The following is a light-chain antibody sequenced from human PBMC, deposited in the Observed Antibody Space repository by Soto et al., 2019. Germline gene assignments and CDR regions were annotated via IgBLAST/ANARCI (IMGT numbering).Light chain of an antibody. CDR3: QQRYTTPVT. J-gene: IGKJ1*01. Sequence: DIQITQSPSSLSASVGDRVTITCQASQGIGNYLTWYQQRLGNAPKVLIYAASSLQSGVPSRFSGGGSGTDFTLTISSLQPEDFATYYCQQRYTTPVTFGQGTKVDIK. CDR1: QGIGNY. CDR2: AAS. V-gene: IGKV1-39*01.